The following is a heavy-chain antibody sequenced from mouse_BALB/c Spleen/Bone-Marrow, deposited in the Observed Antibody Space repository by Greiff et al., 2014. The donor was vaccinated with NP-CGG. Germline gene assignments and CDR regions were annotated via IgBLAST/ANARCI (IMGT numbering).Heavy chain of an antibody. V-gene: IGHV1-54*01. D-gene: IGHD3-2*01. J-gene: IGHJ3*01. CDR2: SNPGSGGT. CDR1: GYAFTNYL. Sequence: VQLQQSGAELVRPGTSXKXXXXXSGYAFTNYLIEWIKQRPGQGXEWIGVSNPGSGGTNYNEKFKGKATLTADKSSSTAYMQLSSLTSDDSAVYFCARETVRGFAXWGQGTLVTVSA. CDR3: ARETVRGFAX.